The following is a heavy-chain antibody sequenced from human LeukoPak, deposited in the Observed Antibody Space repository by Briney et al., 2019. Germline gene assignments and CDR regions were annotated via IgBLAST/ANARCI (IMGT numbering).Heavy chain of an antibody. CDR2: ISSSSTYK. Sequence: GGSLRLSCAASGFTIGRYSMNWVRQAPGKGLEWVSCISSSSTYKYYSDSLKGRFTISRDNSKNTLYLQMNSLRAEDTAVYYCARGVVVAARFDYWGQGTLVTVSS. CDR1: GFTIGRYS. CDR3: ARGVVVAARFDY. D-gene: IGHD2-15*01. J-gene: IGHJ4*02. V-gene: IGHV3-21*04.